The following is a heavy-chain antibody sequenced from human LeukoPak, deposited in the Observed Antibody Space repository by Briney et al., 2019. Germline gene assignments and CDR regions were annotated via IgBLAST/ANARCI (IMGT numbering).Heavy chain of an antibody. V-gene: IGHV4-59*01. CDR3: ARNGGWGVVDY. CDR2: IYYSGST. CDR1: GGSISSYY. D-gene: IGHD3-16*01. Sequence: PSETLSLTCTVSGGSISSYYWSWIRQPPGKGLEWIGYIYYSGSTIYNPSLKSRVTISVDTSKNQFSLKLSSVTAADTAVYYCARNGGWGVVDYWGQGTLVTVSS. J-gene: IGHJ4*02.